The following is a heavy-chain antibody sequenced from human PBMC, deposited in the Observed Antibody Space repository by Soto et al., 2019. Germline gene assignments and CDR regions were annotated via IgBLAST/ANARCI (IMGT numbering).Heavy chain of an antibody. V-gene: IGHV3-20*04. CDR3: ARDHRWGYEYGDYGDS. J-gene: IGHJ5*01. Sequence: EVQLVESGGGVVRPGGSLRLACAVSGFSLDEYGMSWVRQAPGKGLEWVSGMHRNGGSTGYADSLKGRFTISRDDAKNSLYLQMNSLRAEDTAFYYCARDHRWGYEYGDYGDSWGHGTLVTVSS. D-gene: IGHD4-17*01. CDR1: GFSLDEYG. CDR2: MHRNGGST.